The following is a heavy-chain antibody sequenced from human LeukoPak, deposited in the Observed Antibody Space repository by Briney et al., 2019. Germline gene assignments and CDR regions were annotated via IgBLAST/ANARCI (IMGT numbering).Heavy chain of an antibody. CDR3: ARAKLSGSYDY. V-gene: IGHV3-21*01. CDR1: GFTFSSYS. D-gene: IGHD1-26*01. CDR2: ISSSSSYI. J-gene: IGHJ4*02. Sequence: GGSLRLSCAASGFTFSSYSMNWVRQAPGKGLEWVSSISSSSSYIYYADSVKGRFTISGDNAKNSLYLQMNSLRAEDTAVYYCARAKLSGSYDYWSQGTLVTVSS.